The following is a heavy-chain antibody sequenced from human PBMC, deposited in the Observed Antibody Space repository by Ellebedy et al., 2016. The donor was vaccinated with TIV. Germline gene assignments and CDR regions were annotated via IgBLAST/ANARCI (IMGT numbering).Heavy chain of an antibody. V-gene: IGHV1-18*04. CDR2: ISAYNGHT. J-gene: IGHJ4*02. CDR3: AREEGYGSGSYHTV. CDR1: GYTFTDFG. D-gene: IGHD3-10*01. Sequence: AASVKVSCKASGYTFTDFGFSWVRQAPGQGLEWLGWISAYNGHTTYPQKFLGRVTMTTDTSTSTVYLELRSLTSADTAVYYCAREEGYGSGSYHTVWGQGTLVTVSS.